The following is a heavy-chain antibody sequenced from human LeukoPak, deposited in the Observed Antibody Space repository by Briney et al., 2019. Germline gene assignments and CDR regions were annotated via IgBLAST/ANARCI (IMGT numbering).Heavy chain of an antibody. CDR3: ASGTYGDYVVDYFDY. D-gene: IGHD4-17*01. CDR1: GFTSGNYA. J-gene: IGHJ4*02. V-gene: IGHV3-30-3*01. Sequence: GGSLRLSCAASGFTSGNYAMNWVRQAPGKGLEWVAVISYDGSNKYYADSVKGRFTISRDNSKNTLYLQMNSLRAEDTAVYYCASGTYGDYVVDYFDYWGQGTLVTVSS. CDR2: ISYDGSNK.